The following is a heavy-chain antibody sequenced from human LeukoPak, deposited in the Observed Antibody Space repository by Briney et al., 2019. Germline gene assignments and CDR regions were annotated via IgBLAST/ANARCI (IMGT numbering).Heavy chain of an antibody. CDR1: GYTFTSYD. Sequence: ASVKVSCKASGYTFTSYDINWVRQATGQGLEWMGWMNPNSGNTGYAQKFQGRVTMTRNTSISTAYMELSSLRSEDTAVYYCARDMVRGAHYYYGMDVWGQGTTVTVSS. CDR2: MNPNSGNT. J-gene: IGHJ6*02. D-gene: IGHD3-10*01. CDR3: ARDMVRGAHYYYGMDV. V-gene: IGHV1-8*01.